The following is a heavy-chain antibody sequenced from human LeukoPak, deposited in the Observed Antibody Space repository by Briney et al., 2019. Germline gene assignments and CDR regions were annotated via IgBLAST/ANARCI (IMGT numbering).Heavy chain of an antibody. CDR1: GYTFTGYY. CDR2: INPNSGST. CDR3: VRFFLGMQAFDI. Sequence: ASVKVSCKASGYTFTGYYMHWVRQAPGQGLEWMGWINPNSGSTNYAQKFQGRVTMTRDTSISTAYMELSRLRSDDTAVYYCVRFFLGMQAFDIWGQGTMVTVSS. D-gene: IGHD3-3*01. J-gene: IGHJ3*02. V-gene: IGHV1-2*02.